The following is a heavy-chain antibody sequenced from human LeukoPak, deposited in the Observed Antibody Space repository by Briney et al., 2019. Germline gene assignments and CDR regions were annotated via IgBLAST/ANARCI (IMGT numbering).Heavy chain of an antibody. CDR3: ARDYRPYSSSWYDAFDI. V-gene: IGHV3-30*04. J-gene: IGHJ4*02. CDR1: GFTFSSYA. D-gene: IGHD6-13*01. CDR2: ISYDGSNK. Sequence: PGRSLRLSCAASGFTFSSYAMHWVRQAPGKGLEWVAVISYDGSNKYYADSVKGRFTISRDNSKNTLYLQMNSLRAEDTAVYYCARDYRPYSSSWYDAFDIWGQGTLVTVSS.